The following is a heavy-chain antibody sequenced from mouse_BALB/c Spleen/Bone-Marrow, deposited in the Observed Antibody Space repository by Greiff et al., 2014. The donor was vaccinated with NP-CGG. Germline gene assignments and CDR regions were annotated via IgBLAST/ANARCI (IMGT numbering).Heavy chain of an antibody. CDR2: INPNYDST. D-gene: IGHD2-2*01. CDR3: ARRDGYDSYFDY. V-gene: IGHV1-18*01. J-gene: IGHJ2*01. Sequence: GDINPNYDSTSYNQKFKGKATLTVDKSSSTAYMELRSLTSEDTAVYYCARRDGYDSYFDYWGQGTTLTVSS.